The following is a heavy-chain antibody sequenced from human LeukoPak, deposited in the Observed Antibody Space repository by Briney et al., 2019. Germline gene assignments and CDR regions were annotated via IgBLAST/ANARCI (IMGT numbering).Heavy chain of an antibody. D-gene: IGHD3-22*01. V-gene: IGHV3-23*01. J-gene: IGHJ4*02. CDR2: ISGSGGST. CDR1: GFTFSSYA. Sequence: PGGSLRLSCAASGFTFSSYAMSWVRQAPGKGLEWVSAISGSGGSTYYADSVKGRFTISRDNSKNTLYLQMNSLRAEDTAVYYCASRQDSSGYYFLDYWGQGTLVTVSS. CDR3: ASRQDSSGYYFLDY.